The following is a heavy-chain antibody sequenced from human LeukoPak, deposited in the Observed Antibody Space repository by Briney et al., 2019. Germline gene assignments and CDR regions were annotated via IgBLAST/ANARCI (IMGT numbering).Heavy chain of an antibody. D-gene: IGHD4-17*01. J-gene: IGHJ3*02. V-gene: IGHV1-2*02. CDR1: GYTFTGYY. CDR2: INPNSGGT. CDR3: ARLPDYGDPLPDDAFDI. Sequence: GASVKVSCKASGYTFTGYYMHWVRQAPGQGLEWMGWINPNSGGTNYAQKFQGRVTMTRDTSISTAYMELSRLRSDDTAVYYCARLPDYGDPLPDDAFDIWGQGTMVTVSS.